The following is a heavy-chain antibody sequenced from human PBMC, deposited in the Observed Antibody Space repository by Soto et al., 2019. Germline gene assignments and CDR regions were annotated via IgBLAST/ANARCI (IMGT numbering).Heavy chain of an antibody. CDR3: AGVNVDIAMRRSMYSYYYYGMDV. V-gene: IGHV4-59*01. D-gene: IGHD5-18*01. CDR2: VHYTGGT. J-gene: IGHJ6*02. Sequence: SETLSLTCTVSGVSIRGYYWTWIRQPPGKGLEWIGNVHYTGGTNYKPSLQSRVTMSLEMSKNQLFLNLTSVTAADTAVYYCAGVNVDIAMRRSMYSYYYYGMDVWGQGTTVTVSS. CDR1: GVSIRGYY.